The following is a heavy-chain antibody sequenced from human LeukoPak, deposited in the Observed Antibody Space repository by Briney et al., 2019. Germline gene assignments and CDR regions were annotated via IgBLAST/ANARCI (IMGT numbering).Heavy chain of an antibody. D-gene: IGHD6-19*01. CDR2: IIPIFGTA. J-gene: IGHJ4*02. Sequence: GASVKVSCKASGGTFSSYAISWVRQAPGQGLEWMGGIIPIFGTANYAQKFQGRVTITTDESTSTAYMEPSSLRSEDTAVYYCARVLYSSGWYFDYWGQGTLVTVSS. CDR1: GGTFSSYA. V-gene: IGHV1-69*05. CDR3: ARVLYSSGWYFDY.